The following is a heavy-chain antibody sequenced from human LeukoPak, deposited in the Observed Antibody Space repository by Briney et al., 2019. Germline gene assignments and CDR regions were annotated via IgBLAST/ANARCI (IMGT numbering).Heavy chain of an antibody. CDR3: ARGSGSAADY. V-gene: IGHV1-58*02. D-gene: IGHD1-26*01. CDR1: GFTFTSSA. J-gene: IGHJ4*02. CDR2: IVVGSGNT. Sequence: SVKVSCKASGFTFTSSAMQWVRQARGQRLEWIGWIVVGSGNTNYAQKFQGRVTMTRDMSTSTVYMELSSLRSEDTAVYYCARGSGSAADYWGQGTLVTVSS.